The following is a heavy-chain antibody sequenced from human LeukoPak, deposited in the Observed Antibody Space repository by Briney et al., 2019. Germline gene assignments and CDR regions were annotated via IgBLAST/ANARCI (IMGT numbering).Heavy chain of an antibody. V-gene: IGHV4-4*07. CDR1: GDSTSSYY. Sequence: KSSETLSLTCTVSGDSTSSYYWSWIRQPAGKGLEWIGRIYTSGSTNYNPSLKSRVTMSVDTSKNQFSLNLSSVTAADTAVYYCARGVPDYYGSGRYYNGYYYYYYMHVWGKGTTVTISS. CDR3: ARGVPDYYGSGRYYNGYYYYYYMHV. J-gene: IGHJ6*03. D-gene: IGHD3-10*01. CDR2: IYTSGST.